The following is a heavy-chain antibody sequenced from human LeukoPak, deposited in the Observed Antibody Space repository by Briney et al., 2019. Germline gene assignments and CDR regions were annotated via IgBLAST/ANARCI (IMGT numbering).Heavy chain of an antibody. D-gene: IGHD3-22*01. CDR1: GYSISSGYY. CDR2: IYHSGKA. V-gene: IGHV4-38-2*02. J-gene: IGHJ4*02. CDR3: ARGGYYDSGGYPLRLFKF. Sequence: SETLSLTCTVSGYSISSGYYWGWIRQPPGKGLEWIGEIYHSGKANQNPSLKSRVTISIDKSKSQFSLKLRSVTAADTAVYYCARGGYYDSGGYPLRLFKFWGQGTLVIVSS.